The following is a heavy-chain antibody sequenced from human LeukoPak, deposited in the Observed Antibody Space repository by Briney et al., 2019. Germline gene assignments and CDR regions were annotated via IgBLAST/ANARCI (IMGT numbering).Heavy chain of an antibody. CDR2: INTNTGNP. J-gene: IGHJ4*02. CDR3: ARDTFYDIWDYFDY. Sequence: ASVKVSCKASGYTFTSYAMNWVRQAPGQGLEWMGWINTNTGNPTYAQGFTGRFVFSLDSSVSTAYLQISSLKAEDTAVYYCARDTFYDIWDYFDYWGQGTLVTVSS. V-gene: IGHV7-4-1*02. D-gene: IGHD3-9*01. CDR1: GYTFTSYA.